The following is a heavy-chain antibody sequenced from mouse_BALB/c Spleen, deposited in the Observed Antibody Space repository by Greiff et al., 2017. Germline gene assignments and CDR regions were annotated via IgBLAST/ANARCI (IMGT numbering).Heavy chain of an antibody. Sequence: EVKLVESGGDLVKPGGSLKLSCAASGFTFSSYGMSWVRQTPDKRLEWVATISSVGSYTYYPDSVKGRFTISRDNAKNTLYLQMSSLKSEDTAMYYCARRGYDYDEDYWGQGTTLTVSS. J-gene: IGHJ2*01. CDR2: ISSVGSYT. D-gene: IGHD2-4*01. CDR1: GFTFSSYG. V-gene: IGHV5-6*02. CDR3: ARRGYDYDEDY.